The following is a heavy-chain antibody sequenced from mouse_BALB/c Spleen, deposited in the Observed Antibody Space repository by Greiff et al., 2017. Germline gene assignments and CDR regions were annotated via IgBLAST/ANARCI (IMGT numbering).Heavy chain of an antibody. Sequence: EVKVVESGGGLVKPGGSLKLSCAASGFTFSSYAMSWVRQSPEKRLEWVAEISSGGSYTYYPDTVTGRFTISRDNAKNTLYLEMSSLRSEDTAMYYCARDPDSSGYGRFAYWGQGTLVTVSA. D-gene: IGHD3-2*01. V-gene: IGHV5-9-4*01. CDR3: ARDPDSSGYGRFAY. CDR2: ISSGGSYT. CDR1: GFTFSSYA. J-gene: IGHJ3*01.